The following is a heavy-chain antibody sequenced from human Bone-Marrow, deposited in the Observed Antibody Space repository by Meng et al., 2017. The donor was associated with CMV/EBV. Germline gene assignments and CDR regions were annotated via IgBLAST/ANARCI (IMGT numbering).Heavy chain of an antibody. CDR3: ARVLGCGGDCPPAPFDY. CDR1: GFTFDDYG. V-gene: IGHV3-20*04. J-gene: IGHJ4*02. Sequence: GESLKISCAASGFTFDDYGMSWVRQAPGRGLEWVSGINWNGGSTGYADSVKGRFTISRDNAKNSLYLQMNSLRAEDTALYYCARVLGCGGDCPPAPFDYWGQGHLVHVYS. D-gene: IGHD2-21*01. CDR2: INWNGGST.